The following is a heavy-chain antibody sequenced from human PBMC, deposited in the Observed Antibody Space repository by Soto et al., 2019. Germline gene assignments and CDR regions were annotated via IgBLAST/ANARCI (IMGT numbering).Heavy chain of an antibody. CDR2: INAANGNT. V-gene: IGHV1-3*01. CDR3: ALMSAAGPNPFDY. CDR1: GYTFTTYA. J-gene: IGHJ4*02. Sequence: QVQLVQSGAEVKRPGASVRVSCKASGYTFTTYAMHWVRQAPGQRLEWMGWINAANGNTKYSQKLQGRVTITRDTSASTAYMELSSLRSEDTAVYYCALMSAAGPNPFDYWGQGTLVTVSS. D-gene: IGHD6-13*01.